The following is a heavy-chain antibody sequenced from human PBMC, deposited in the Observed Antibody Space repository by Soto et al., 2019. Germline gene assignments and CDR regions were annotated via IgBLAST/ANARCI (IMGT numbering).Heavy chain of an antibody. CDR1: GFTFSSYA. D-gene: IGHD3-10*01. CDR3: APHLWFGELYY. J-gene: IGHJ4*02. V-gene: IGHV3-23*01. Sequence: EVQLLESGGGLVQPGGSLRLSCADSGFTFSSYAMSWVRQAPGKGLEWVSAISGSGGSTYYADYVKGRFTIARDNSKNTLYLQMNSLRAEDTAVYYCAPHLWFGELYYWGQGTLVTVSS. CDR2: ISGSGGST.